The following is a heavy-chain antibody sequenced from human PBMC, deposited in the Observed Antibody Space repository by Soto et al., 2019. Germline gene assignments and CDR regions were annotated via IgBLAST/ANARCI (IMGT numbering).Heavy chain of an antibody. CDR3: ARDVIVVPAEINWFDP. CDR1: GFTFSSYW. CDR2: IYSGGST. J-gene: IGHJ5*02. D-gene: IGHD2-2*01. Sequence: PGGSLRLSCAASGFTFSSYWMHWVRQAPGKGLEWVSVIYSGGSTYYADSVKGRFTISRDNSKNTLYLQMNSLRAEDTAVYYCARDVIVVPAEINWFDPWGQGTLVTAPQ. V-gene: IGHV3-66*01.